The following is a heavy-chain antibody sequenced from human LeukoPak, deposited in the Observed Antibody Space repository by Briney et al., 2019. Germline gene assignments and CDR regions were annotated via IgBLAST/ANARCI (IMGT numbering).Heavy chain of an antibody. J-gene: IGHJ6*02. V-gene: IGHV3-23*01. Sequence: PGGSLRLSCAASGFTFSSYAMSWVRQAPGKGLEWVSAISGSGGSTYYADSVKGRFTISRDNSKNTLYLQMNSLRAEDTAVYYCAKVVAAAGTPGIYYYYGMDVWGQGTTVTVSS. CDR3: AKVVAAAGTPGIYYYYGMDV. D-gene: IGHD6-13*01. CDR2: ISGSGGST. CDR1: GFTFSSYA.